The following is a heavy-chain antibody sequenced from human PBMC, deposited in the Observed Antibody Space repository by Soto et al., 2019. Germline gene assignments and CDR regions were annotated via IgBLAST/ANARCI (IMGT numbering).Heavy chain of an antibody. CDR1: GFTFSSYS. CDR3: ARDGRWEFAGVIVIYDAFEI. CDR2: ISSSSSTI. J-gene: IGHJ3*02. V-gene: IGHV3-48*02. Sequence: RRLSCAASGFTFSSYSMNWVRQAPGKGLEWVSYISSSSSTIYYADSVKGRFTISRDNAKNSLYLQMNSLRDEDTAVYYCARDGRWEFAGVIVIYDAFEIWGQGTMVTVSS. D-gene: IGHD3-16*02.